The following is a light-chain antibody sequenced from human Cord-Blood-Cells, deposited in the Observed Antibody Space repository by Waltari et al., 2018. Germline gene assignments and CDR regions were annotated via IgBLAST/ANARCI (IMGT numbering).Light chain of an antibody. J-gene: IGKJ1*01. Sequence: DIQITQSPSTLSASVGDRVTITCRASQRIRRWLAWCQQEPGKAPKLLIYKASSLESCVPSRFSGSGAGTEFTLTISSVQPDDCANYYCKQYKSHAWPFGQVTKVEIK. CDR3: KQYKSHAWP. V-gene: IGKV1-5*03. CDR2: KAS. CDR1: QRIRRW.